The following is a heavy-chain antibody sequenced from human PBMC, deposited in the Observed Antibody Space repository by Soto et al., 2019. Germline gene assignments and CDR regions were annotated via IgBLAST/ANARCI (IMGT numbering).Heavy chain of an antibody. Sequence: QVQLQESGPGLVKPSETLSLTCTVSGGSISSYYWSWIRQPPGKGLEWIGYIYYSGSTNYNPSLKSRVTISVDTSKNQFSLKLSSVTAADTAVYYCARIGTLNNASDIWGQGTMVTVSS. CDR1: GGSISSYY. CDR2: IYYSGST. J-gene: IGHJ3*02. V-gene: IGHV4-59*01. CDR3: ARIGTLNNASDI.